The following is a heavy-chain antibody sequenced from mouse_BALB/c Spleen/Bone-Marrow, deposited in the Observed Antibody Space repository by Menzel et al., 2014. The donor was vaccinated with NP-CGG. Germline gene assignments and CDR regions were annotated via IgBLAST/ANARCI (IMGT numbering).Heavy chain of an antibody. CDR2: INPSNGGT. CDR1: GYTFTSYY. V-gene: IGHV1S81*02. Sequence: VQGVESGAELVKPGASVKLSCKASGYTFTSYYMYWVKQRPGQGLEWIGEINPSNGGTNFNEKFKSKATLTVDKSSSTAYMQLSSLTFEDSAIYYGTRPYYVYVGYAYGGQGTQVTVSA. D-gene: IGHD1-2*01. CDR3: TRPYYVYVGYAY. J-gene: IGHJ3*01.